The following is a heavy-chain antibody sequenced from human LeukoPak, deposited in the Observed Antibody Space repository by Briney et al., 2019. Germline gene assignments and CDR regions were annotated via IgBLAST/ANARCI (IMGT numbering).Heavy chain of an antibody. V-gene: IGHV5-51*01. J-gene: IGHJ3*02. CDR2: IYLGGSDH. CDR1: GYSFTSYW. D-gene: IGHD3-10*01. Sequence: GESLKISCKGSGYSFTSYWIGWVRQMPGKGLGWMGIIYLGGSDHRYSPSFQGQVTISADKSISTAYLQWSSLKASDTAMYYCTRPGANDAFDIWGQGTMVTVSS. CDR3: TRPGANDAFDI.